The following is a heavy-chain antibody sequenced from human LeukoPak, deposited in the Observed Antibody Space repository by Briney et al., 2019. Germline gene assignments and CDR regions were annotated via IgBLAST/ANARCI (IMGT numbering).Heavy chain of an antibody. D-gene: IGHD3-22*01. V-gene: IGHV4-59*01. CDR1: GGSISSYY. Sequence: AETLSLTCTVSGGSISSYYWSWIRQPPGKGLEWVGYIYYSGSTNYNPSLKSRVTISVDTSKNQFSLKLSSVTSADTAVFYCERGPYGYDSSGPRYFDIWGQGTMVTVSS. J-gene: IGHJ3*02. CDR3: ERGPYGYDSSGPRYFDI. CDR2: IYYSGST.